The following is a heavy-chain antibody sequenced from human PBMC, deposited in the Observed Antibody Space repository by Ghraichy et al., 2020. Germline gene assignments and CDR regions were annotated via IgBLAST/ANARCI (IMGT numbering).Heavy chain of an antibody. CDR1: GFTFGSYS. J-gene: IGHJ4*02. D-gene: IGHD4-23*01. V-gene: IGHV3-23*01. CDR2: ISTDSGTI. Sequence: GGSLRLSCTTSGFTFGSYSMNWIRQAPGEGLEWVSVISTDSGTIFYADSVKGRFTISRDNSKNTVYLQMNSLRADDTAIYYCATKTPRNYPFDHWGQGALVTVSS. CDR3: ATKTPRNYPFDH.